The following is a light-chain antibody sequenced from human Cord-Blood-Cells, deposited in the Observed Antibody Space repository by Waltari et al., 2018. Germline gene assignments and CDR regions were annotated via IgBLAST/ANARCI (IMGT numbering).Light chain of an antibody. J-gene: IGKJ1*01. CDR2: GAS. CDR1: QSVSSSY. CDR3: QQYGSSPVT. Sequence: IVLTQSPGTLSFSPGERATLSCRASQSVSSSYLAWYQQKPGQAPRLLIYGASSRATGIPDRFSGSGSVTDFTLTISRLEPEDFAVYYCQQYGSSPVTFGQGTKVEIK. V-gene: IGKV3-20*01.